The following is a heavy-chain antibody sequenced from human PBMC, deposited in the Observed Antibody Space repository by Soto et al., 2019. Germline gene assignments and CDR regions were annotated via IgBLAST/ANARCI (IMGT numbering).Heavy chain of an antibody. CDR2: IGSDGTHT. Sequence: PGGSLRLSCAASGFIIPSCAIHWFRQSPGKGLEWVAVIGSDGTHTYYGDSVRGRFTISRDTSQNMVFLQMDSLTADDTALYYCARDSRVRPPDYFDNWGQGTLVTVYS. CDR1: GFIIPSCA. D-gene: IGHD3-10*01. CDR3: ARDSRVRPPDYFDN. V-gene: IGHV3-30*01. J-gene: IGHJ4*02.